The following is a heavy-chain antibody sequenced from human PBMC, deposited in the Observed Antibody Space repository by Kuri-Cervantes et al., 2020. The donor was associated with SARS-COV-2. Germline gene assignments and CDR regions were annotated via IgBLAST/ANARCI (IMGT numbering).Heavy chain of an antibody. CDR3: AREYYDILSGHQLFDY. CDR1: GGSVSSYY. J-gene: IGHJ4*02. D-gene: IGHD3-9*01. Sequence: GSLRLSCTVSGGSVSSYYWSWIRQPAGKGLEWIGRIYTSGSTNYNPSLKSRVTMSVDTSKNQFSLKLSSVTAADTAVYYWAREYYDILSGHQLFDYWGQGTLVTVSS. V-gene: IGHV4-4*07. CDR2: IYTSGST.